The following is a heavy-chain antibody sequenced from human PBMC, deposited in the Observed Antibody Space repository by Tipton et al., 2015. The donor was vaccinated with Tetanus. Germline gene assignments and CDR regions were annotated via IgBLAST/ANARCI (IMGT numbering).Heavy chain of an antibody. J-gene: IGHJ3*01. CDR3: AKERWYSNSPGAFDL. D-gene: IGHD6-6*01. CDR2: ISDSGVRT. V-gene: IGHV3-23*01. Sequence: SLRLSCAASGFTFNNYAMNWVRQDPGKGLEWVSSISDSGVRTHYADSVKGRFTISRDNSKNTLYVHMNSLTAEDTAVYYCAKERWYSNSPGAFDLWGQGTMVTVSS. CDR1: GFTFNNYA.